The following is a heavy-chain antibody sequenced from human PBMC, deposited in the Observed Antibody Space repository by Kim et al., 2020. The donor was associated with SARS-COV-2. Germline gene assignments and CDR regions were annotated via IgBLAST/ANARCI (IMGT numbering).Heavy chain of an antibody. CDR3: ARAITMIVVVMAVDAFDI. CDR2: INHSGST. V-gene: IGHV4-34*01. J-gene: IGHJ3*02. Sequence: SETLSLTCAVYGGSFSGYYWSWIRQPPGKGLEWIGEINHSGSTNYNPSLKSRVTISVDTSKNQFSLKLSSVTAADTAVYYCARAITMIVVVMAVDAFDIWGQETMVTVSS. CDR1: GGSFSGYY. D-gene: IGHD3-22*01.